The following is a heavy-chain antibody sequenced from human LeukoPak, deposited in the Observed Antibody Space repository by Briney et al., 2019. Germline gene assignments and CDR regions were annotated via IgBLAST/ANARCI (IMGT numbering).Heavy chain of an antibody. V-gene: IGHV3-7*01. Sequence: GGSLRLSCAVSGFTFSDYWMNWVRQAPGKGQEWVASIRQDGGEKSYVDSVKGRLTISRDNTKHSLYLQMSSLRAEDTGVYYCARDGTAAGLYFDLWGQGTLVTVSS. CDR2: IRQDGGEK. CDR3: ARDGTAAGLYFDL. D-gene: IGHD6-13*01. J-gene: IGHJ4*02. CDR1: GFTFSDYW.